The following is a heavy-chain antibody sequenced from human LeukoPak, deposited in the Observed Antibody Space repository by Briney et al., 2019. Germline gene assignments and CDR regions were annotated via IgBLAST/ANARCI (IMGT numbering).Heavy chain of an antibody. D-gene: IGHD5-24*01. Sequence: PGGSLRLSCAASGFTFSSYWMHWVRQAPGKGLVWVSRINSDGSSTSYADSVKGRFTISRDNSKNTLYLQMNSLRAEDTAVYYCASTRRDGYNYSDYWGQGTLVTVSS. J-gene: IGHJ4*02. V-gene: IGHV3-74*01. CDR2: INSDGSST. CDR3: ASTRRDGYNYSDY. CDR1: GFTFSSYW.